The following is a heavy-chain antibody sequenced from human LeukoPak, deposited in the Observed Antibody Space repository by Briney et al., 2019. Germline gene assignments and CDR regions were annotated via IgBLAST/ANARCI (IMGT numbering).Heavy chain of an antibody. D-gene: IGHD6-19*01. V-gene: IGHV3-7*01. CDR2: IKQNGSEK. CDR3: ASRAECSGCHY. Sequence: GGSLRLSCAASGFTFSTYWMNWVRQAPGKGLEWVANIKQNGSEKYYVDSVKGRFTISRDNAKNSLFLQMNSLRAEDTAVYYCASRAECSGCHYWGQGTLVTVSS. CDR1: GFTFSTYW. J-gene: IGHJ4*02.